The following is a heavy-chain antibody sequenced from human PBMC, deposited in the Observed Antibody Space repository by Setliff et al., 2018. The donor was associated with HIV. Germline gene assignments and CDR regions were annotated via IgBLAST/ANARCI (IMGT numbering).Heavy chain of an antibody. D-gene: IGHD6-6*01. CDR2: ISHTGST. CDR1: GGSISSGAYY. J-gene: IGHJ5*02. Sequence: PSETLSLTCTVSGGSISSGAYYWSSIRQPPGKGLEWIGQISHTGSTNYNPSLRSRVTISLDTSKNQFSLKLGSVTAADTAVYYCARVSLAARTAWCDPWGQGTLVTVSS. V-gene: IGHV4-39*07. CDR3: ARVSLAARTAWCDP.